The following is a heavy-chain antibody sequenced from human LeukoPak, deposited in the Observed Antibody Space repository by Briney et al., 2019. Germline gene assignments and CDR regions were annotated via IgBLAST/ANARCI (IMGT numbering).Heavy chain of an antibody. V-gene: IGHV4-59*01. J-gene: IGHJ4*02. CDR1: GGSISTXX. D-gene: IGHD6-6*01. CDR2: VYYSGST. Sequence: SSETXXLXXXXXGGSISTXXWRWIRQPPGKGXEWGGYVYYSGSTSYNPSLKRRVTISIDTSRKKFSLKLNSVTAADTAVYYCARWEGSSSLFDNWGQGTLVTVSS. CDR3: ARWEGSSSLFDN.